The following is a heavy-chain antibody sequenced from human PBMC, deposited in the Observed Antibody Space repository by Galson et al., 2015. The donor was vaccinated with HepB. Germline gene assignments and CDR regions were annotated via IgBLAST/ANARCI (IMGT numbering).Heavy chain of an antibody. Sequence: SLRLSCAASGFTFTNAWMSWVRQAPGKGLEWVGRIKSKDDDETTDYAAPVKGRFTISRDDSKKTLYLQMNSLKSEDTAVYYCTTLFGIWFGEFFNYWGQGTLVTVSS. CDR3: TTLFGIWFGEFFNY. D-gene: IGHD3-10*01. V-gene: IGHV3-15*01. J-gene: IGHJ4*02. CDR2: IKSKDDDETT. CDR1: GFTFTNAW.